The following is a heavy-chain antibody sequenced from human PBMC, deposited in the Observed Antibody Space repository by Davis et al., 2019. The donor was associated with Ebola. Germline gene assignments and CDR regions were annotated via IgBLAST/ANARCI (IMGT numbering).Heavy chain of an antibody. CDR2: IYYSGST. CDR1: GSSISSSSYY. CDR3: ARSDKSIWFGEVKNWFDP. Sequence: MPSETLSLTCTVSGSSISSSSYYWSWIRQPPGKGLERIGYIYYSGSTNYNPSLKSRVTISVDTSKNQFSLKLSSVTAADTAVYYCARSDKSIWFGEVKNWFDPWGQGTLVTVSS. D-gene: IGHD3-10*01. J-gene: IGHJ5*02. V-gene: IGHV4-61*01.